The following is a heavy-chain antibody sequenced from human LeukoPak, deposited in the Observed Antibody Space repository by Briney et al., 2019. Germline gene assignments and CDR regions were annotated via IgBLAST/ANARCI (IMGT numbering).Heavy chain of an antibody. CDR3: ASDQGPINSGWTPLDP. J-gene: IGHJ5*02. CDR2: INPNSGGT. Sequence: APVKVSCKASGYTFTGYYMHWVRQAPGQGLEWVGWINPNSGGTNYAQKFQGRVTMTRDTSISTAYMELSRLRSDDTAVYYCASDQGPINSGWTPLDPWGQGTLVTVSS. D-gene: IGHD6-25*01. V-gene: IGHV1-2*02. CDR1: GYTFTGYY.